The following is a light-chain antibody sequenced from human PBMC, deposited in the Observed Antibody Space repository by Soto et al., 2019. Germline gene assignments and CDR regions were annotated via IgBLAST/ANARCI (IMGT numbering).Light chain of an antibody. J-gene: IGKJ2*01. CDR2: WAS. CDR1: QSVLSSSNNKDY. Sequence: DIVMTQSPDSLAVSLGERATINCKSSQSVLSSSNNKDYLAWYQQKPGQPPKLLISWASTREYGVPDRLSGSGSGTDFTLTISSLQAEDVAVYYCQQYYSDPHTFGQGTKLEIK. V-gene: IGKV4-1*01. CDR3: QQYYSDPHT.